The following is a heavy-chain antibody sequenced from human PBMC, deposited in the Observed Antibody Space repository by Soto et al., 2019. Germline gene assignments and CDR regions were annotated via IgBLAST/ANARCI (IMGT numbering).Heavy chain of an antibody. Sequence: QVQLVQSGAEVKNPGASVKVSCKASGYTFTRYGIGWARQAPGQGLEWMGWINTYNGNTNYAQNVQGRVTLTTDTSTSTGYMELRSLRSNDTDIYYCAMVDVYVTPSPQDVWGQGTTVIVSS. CDR3: AMVDVYVTPSPQDV. J-gene: IGHJ6*02. V-gene: IGHV1-18*01. CDR2: INTYNGNT. D-gene: IGHD3-16*01. CDR1: GYTFTRYG.